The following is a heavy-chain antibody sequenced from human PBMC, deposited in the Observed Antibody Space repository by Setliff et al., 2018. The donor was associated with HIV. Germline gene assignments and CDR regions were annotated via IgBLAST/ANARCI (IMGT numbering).Heavy chain of an antibody. CDR3: ATSPLGYCSGGSCYQYFDY. CDR1: GSSFSSYW. D-gene: IGHD2-15*01. Sequence: GESLKISCKGSGSSFSSYWIAWVRQMPGKGLEWMGIIYPVDSDTRYSPSFQGQVTISADKSISTAYLQWSSLKASDTAMYYCATSPLGYCSGGSCYQYFDYWGPGTLVTVSS. J-gene: IGHJ4*02. CDR2: IYPVDSDT. V-gene: IGHV5-51*01.